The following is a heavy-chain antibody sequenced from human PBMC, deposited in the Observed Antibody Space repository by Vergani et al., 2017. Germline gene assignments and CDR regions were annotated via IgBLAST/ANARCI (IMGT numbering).Heavy chain of an antibody. V-gene: IGHV3-30*18. J-gene: IGHJ6*02. CDR3: AKAGSTYYDFWSGSYYYYGMDV. CDR1: GFTFSSYG. CDR2: ISYDGSNK. D-gene: IGHD3-3*01. Sequence: VQLVESGGGVVQPGRSLRLSCAASGFTFSSYGMHWVRQAPGKGLEWVAVISYDGSNKYYADSVKGRFTISRDNSKNTLYLQMNSLRAEDTAVYYCAKAGSTYYDFWSGSYYYYGMDVWGQGTTVTVSS.